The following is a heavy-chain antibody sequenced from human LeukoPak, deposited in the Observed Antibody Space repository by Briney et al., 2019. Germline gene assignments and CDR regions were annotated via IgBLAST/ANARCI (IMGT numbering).Heavy chain of an antibody. CDR1: GGSISSSSYY. Sequence: SETLSLTCTVSGGSISSSSYYRGWIRQSPGKGLEWIGSISYNGRTYYNPSLKSRVTISVDTSKNQFSLRLSSVTAADTAVYYCARQTEPDYKTSGWYFDLWGRGTLVTVSS. V-gene: IGHV4-39*07. D-gene: IGHD1-14*01. CDR2: ISYNGRT. CDR3: ARQTEPDYKTSGWYFDL. J-gene: IGHJ2*01.